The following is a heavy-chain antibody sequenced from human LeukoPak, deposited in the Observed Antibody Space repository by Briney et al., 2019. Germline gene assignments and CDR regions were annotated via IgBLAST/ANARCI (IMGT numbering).Heavy chain of an antibody. CDR3: ARGVTARGFYYYMDI. D-gene: IGHD2-21*02. CDR2: INPNSGGT. Sequence: ASVKVSCKTSGYTFTGYYIHWVRQAPGQGLEWMGWINPNSGGTNSAQKFQGRVTMTRDTSITTAYMELSSLRSDDTAVYSCARGVTARGFYYYMDIWGKGTTVTISS. V-gene: IGHV1-2*02. J-gene: IGHJ6*03. CDR1: GYTFTGYY.